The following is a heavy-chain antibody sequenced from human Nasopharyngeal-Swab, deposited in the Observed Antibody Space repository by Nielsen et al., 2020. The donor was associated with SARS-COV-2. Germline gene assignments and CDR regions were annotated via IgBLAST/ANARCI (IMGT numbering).Heavy chain of an antibody. J-gene: IGHJ4*02. CDR3: AKPSPDYGDYGRNY. CDR1: GFTFSSYA. D-gene: IGHD4-17*01. CDR2: ISGSGGST. V-gene: IGHV3-23*01. Sequence: GESLKISCAASGFTFSSYAMSWVRQAPGKGLEWVSAISGSGGSTYYADSVKGRFTISRDNSKNTLYLQMNSLRAEDTAVYYCAKPSPDYGDYGRNYWGQGILVTVSS.